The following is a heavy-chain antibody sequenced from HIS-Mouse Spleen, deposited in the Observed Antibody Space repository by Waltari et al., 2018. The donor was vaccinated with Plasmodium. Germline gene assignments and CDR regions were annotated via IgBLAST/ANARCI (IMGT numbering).Heavy chain of an antibody. Sequence: EVQLVESGGGLVQPGGSLRLSCAASGFTFSGYWMSWVRQAQGKGWEWVANIKQDGSEKYYGDSVKGRFIISRDNAKNSLYLQMNSLRAEDTAVYYCASSWYWYFDLWGRGTLVTVSS. D-gene: IGHD6-13*01. CDR3: ASSWYWYFDL. CDR2: IKQDGSEK. CDR1: GFTFSGYW. V-gene: IGHV3-7*01. J-gene: IGHJ2*01.